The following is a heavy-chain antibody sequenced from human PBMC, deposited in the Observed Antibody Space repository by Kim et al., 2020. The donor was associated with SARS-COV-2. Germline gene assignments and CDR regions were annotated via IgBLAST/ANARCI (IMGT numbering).Heavy chain of an antibody. D-gene: IGHD3-10*01. CDR2: INPYNGDT. Sequence: ASVKVSCKASGYTFTTYGITWVRQAPGQGLEWMGWINPYNGDTKYAQRFQGRVTMTTDTSATTAYMELRSLTSDDTAVYYCARGGYGSGSYNPIYCDYWGQGTLVTVSS. CDR3: ARGGYGSGSYNPIYCDY. CDR1: GYTFTTYG. J-gene: IGHJ4*01. V-gene: IGHV1-18*04.